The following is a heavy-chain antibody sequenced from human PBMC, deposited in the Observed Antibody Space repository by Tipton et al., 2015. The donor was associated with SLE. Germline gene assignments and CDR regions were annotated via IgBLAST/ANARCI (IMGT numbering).Heavy chain of an antibody. V-gene: IGHV4-4*07. CDR1: GSSISSYY. CDR2: IYTSGST. Sequence: TLSLTCTVSGSSISSYYWSWIRQPAGKGLEWIGRIYTSGSTNYNPSLKSRVTMSVDTSKNLFSLKLSSVTAADTAVYYCARDTRLAAAGPGDAFDIWGQGTMVTVSS. CDR3: ARDTRLAAAGPGDAFDI. J-gene: IGHJ3*02. D-gene: IGHD6-13*01.